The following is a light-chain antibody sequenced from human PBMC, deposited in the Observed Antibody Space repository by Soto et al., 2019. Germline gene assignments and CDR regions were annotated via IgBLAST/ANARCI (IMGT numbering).Light chain of an antibody. J-gene: IGKJ2*01. Sequence: EIVLTQSPGTLSLSPGERATLSCRASQSVSSSYLAWYQQKPGQAPRLLIYGASSRATDIPDKFSGSGSGTDFTLTISRLEPEDFAVYYCQQYNNWPYTFGQGTKLEIK. CDR3: QQYNNWPYT. CDR1: QSVSSSY. V-gene: IGKV3-20*01. CDR2: GAS.